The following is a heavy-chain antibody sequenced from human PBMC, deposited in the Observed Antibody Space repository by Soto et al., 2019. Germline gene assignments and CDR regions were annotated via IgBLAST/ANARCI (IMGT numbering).Heavy chain of an antibody. CDR2: INHSGST. CDR3: VRGALFPYGTFDP. D-gene: IGHD1-1*01. Sequence: QVQLQQWGAGLLKPSETQSLTCAVYGGSLSGHYWSWICQPPGKGLEWIGEINHSGSTTYNPSLKSRVTISVDTSKNQFSLKLSSVTAADTAVYYCVRGALFPYGTFDPWGQGTLVTVSS. V-gene: IGHV4-34*02. J-gene: IGHJ5*02. CDR1: GGSLSGHY.